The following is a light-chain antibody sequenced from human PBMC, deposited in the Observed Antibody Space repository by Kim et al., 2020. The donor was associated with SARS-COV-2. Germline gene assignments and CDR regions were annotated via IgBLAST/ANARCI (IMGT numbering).Light chain of an antibody. CDR1: QSISSW. CDR2: KAS. Sequence: SSLSASVGDRVTITCRASQSISSWLAWYQQKPGKAPKLLIYKASSLESGVPSRFSGSGSGTEFTLTISSLQPDDFATYYCQQGRTFGQGTKVDIK. CDR3: QQGRT. V-gene: IGKV1-5*03. J-gene: IGKJ1*01.